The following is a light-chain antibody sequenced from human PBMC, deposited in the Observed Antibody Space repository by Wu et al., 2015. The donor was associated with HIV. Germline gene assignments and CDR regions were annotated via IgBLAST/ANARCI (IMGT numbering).Light chain of an antibody. CDR1: QSINTY. CDR3: QQSYSTPXT. V-gene: IGKV1-39*01. CDR2: AAS. Sequence: DIQMTQSPSSLSASVGDRVTITCRASQSINTYLNWYQQTPGNAPNLLIYAASSMQFGVPSRFSGSGSATDFTLTISSLRPEDSATYYCQQSYSTPXTFGGGTKVE. J-gene: IGKJ4*01.